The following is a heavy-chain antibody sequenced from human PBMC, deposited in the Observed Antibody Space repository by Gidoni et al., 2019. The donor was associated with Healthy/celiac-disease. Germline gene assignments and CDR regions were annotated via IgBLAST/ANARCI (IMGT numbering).Heavy chain of an antibody. J-gene: IGHJ6*02. CDR2: IIPICGTA. CDR1: GGTFSSYA. CDR3: ASQEGALDYYYYYGMDV. V-gene: IGHV1-69*01. D-gene: IGHD1-26*01. Sequence: QVQLVQSGAEVKKPGSSVKVSCKASGGTFSSYAISWVRQATGQGLEWMGGIIPICGTANYAQKFQGRVTITADESTSTAYMELSSLRAEDTAVYYCASQEGALDYYYYYGMDVWGQGTTVTVSS.